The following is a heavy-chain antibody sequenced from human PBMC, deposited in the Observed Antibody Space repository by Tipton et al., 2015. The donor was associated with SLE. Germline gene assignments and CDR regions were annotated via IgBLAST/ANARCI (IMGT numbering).Heavy chain of an antibody. V-gene: IGHV3-74*01. CDR2: IKRDGTTI. CDR1: GFTFSTYW. Sequence: GSLRLSCAASGFTFSTYWMHWVRQVPGKGLVWVSRIKRDGTTIVYADSVKGRFTISRENAKNTLYLQMNSLRAEDTAIYYCARGSNDYDWGTYYFDYWGQGTLVTVSS. CDR3: ARGSNDYDWGTYYFDY. J-gene: IGHJ4*02. D-gene: IGHD3-16*01.